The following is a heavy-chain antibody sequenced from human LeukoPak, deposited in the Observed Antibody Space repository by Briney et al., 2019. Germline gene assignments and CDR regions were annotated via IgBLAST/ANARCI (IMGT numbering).Heavy chain of an antibody. CDR3: ARDNTAMAPDY. Sequence: KTGGSLRLSCAASGFTFSSYSMNWVRQAPEKGLEWVSSISSSSSYIYYADSVKGRFTISRDNAKNSLYLQMNSLRAEDTAVYYCARDNTAMAPDYWGQGTLVTVSS. D-gene: IGHD5-18*01. CDR1: GFTFSSYS. CDR2: ISSSSSYI. J-gene: IGHJ4*02. V-gene: IGHV3-21*01.